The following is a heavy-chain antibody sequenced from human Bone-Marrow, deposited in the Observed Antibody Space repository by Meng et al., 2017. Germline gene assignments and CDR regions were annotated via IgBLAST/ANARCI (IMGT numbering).Heavy chain of an antibody. V-gene: IGHV3-7*01. CDR1: GFTFSNSW. Sequence: GESLKISCVASGFTFSNSWMSWVRRAPGKGLEWVAIINQDGSEKNYVDSVKGRFTISRDNAKNSLYLQMNSLRAEDTAVYYCAKYGGRYYSDWGQGTLVTVSS. CDR2: INQDGSEK. D-gene: IGHD1-26*01. J-gene: IGHJ4*02. CDR3: AKYGGRYYSD.